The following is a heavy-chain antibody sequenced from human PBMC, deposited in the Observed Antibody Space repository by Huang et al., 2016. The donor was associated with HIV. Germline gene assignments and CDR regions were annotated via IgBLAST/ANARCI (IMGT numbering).Heavy chain of an antibody. Sequence: EVQLVESGGGLVQPGGSLRLSCAASGFTFSTFWMSWVRQAPGKGLEWVANIKEDGSEKDYVDSVRGRVTISRDNAKNSLYLQMNSLRAEDTAVYHCARLGRNTPARPFDHWGQGTLVTVSS. V-gene: IGHV3-7*01. CDR3: ARLGRNTPARPFDH. CDR1: GFTFSTFW. J-gene: IGHJ4*02. D-gene: IGHD1-1*01. CDR2: IKEDGSEK.